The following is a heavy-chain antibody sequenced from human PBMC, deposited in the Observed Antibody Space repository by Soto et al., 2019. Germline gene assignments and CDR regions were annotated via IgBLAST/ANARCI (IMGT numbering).Heavy chain of an antibody. D-gene: IGHD1-1*01. CDR3: VRFSGIPV. CDR1: GYTFTYYA. J-gene: IGHJ4*02. Sequence: QVQLVQSGPEVKKPGASVKVSCKTSGYTFTYYALHWVRQAPGQGLEWMGWINTGNGKTKYSQNFQGRLTITRDTSATTLYMELSSLRSVDTTVYYCVRFSGIPVWGQGTLVTVSS. V-gene: IGHV1-3*04. CDR2: INTGNGKT.